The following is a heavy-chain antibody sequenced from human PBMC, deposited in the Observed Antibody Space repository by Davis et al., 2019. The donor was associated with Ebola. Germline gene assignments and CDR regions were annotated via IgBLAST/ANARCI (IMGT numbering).Heavy chain of an antibody. D-gene: IGHD6-19*01. J-gene: IGHJ4*02. Sequence: KISCKGSGYSFTNYWIGWVRQMPGKGLEWMGIIYPGDSDTRYSPSFQGQVTISADKSISTAYLQWSSLKASDTAMYYCARQGAMAGTPFDYWGQGTLVTVSS. CDR3: ARQGAMAGTPFDY. CDR1: GYSFTNYW. CDR2: IYPGDSDT. V-gene: IGHV5-51*01.